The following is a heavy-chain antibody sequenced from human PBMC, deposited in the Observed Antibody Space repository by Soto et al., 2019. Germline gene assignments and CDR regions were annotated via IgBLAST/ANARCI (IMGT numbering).Heavy chain of an antibody. J-gene: IGHJ5*02. CDR1: GYTFTGYY. CDR3: ARALRGCSSTSRHATKFDP. D-gene: IGHD2-2*01. V-gene: IGHV1-2*04. Sequence: ASVKVSCKASGYTFTGYYMHWVRQAPGQGLEWMGWINPNSGGTNYAQKFQGWVTMTRDTSISTAYMELSRLRSDDTAVYYCARALRGCSSTSRHATKFDPWGQGTLVTVSS. CDR2: INPNSGGT.